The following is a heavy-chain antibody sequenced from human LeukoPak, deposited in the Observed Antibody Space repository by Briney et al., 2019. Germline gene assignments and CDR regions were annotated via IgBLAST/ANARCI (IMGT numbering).Heavy chain of an antibody. CDR3: ARAPGYTPAYGMDV. Sequence: GGSLRLSCAASGFTFSSYGMHWVRQAPGKGLEWVAVMWYDGSNKYYADSVKGRFTISRDNSKNTLYLQMNSLRAEDTAVYYCARAPGYTPAYGMDVWGKGTTVTVSS. J-gene: IGHJ6*04. CDR1: GFTFSSYG. V-gene: IGHV3-33*01. CDR2: MWYDGSNK. D-gene: IGHD6-13*01.